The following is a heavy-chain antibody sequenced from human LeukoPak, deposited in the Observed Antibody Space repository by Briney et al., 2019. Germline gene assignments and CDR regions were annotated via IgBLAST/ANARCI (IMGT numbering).Heavy chain of an antibody. J-gene: IGHJ4*02. D-gene: IGHD3-10*01. CDR1: GLTFSSFW. V-gene: IGHV3-7*01. CDR3: ARDGSSFDY. Sequence: GGSLRLSCAASGLTFSSFWMSWVRHAPGKGLEWVANIKGDGDAIYYLGSVKGRFSISRDNAKNLLFLQMSSLTAEDTAVYYCARDGSSFDYWGQGVLVTVSS. CDR2: IKGDGDAI.